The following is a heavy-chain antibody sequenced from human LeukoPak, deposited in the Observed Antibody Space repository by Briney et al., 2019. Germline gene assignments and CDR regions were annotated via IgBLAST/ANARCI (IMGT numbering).Heavy chain of an antibody. Sequence: GGSLRLSGTASGFTCGDYIMSWFRQAPGKGLEWVAFIRSTAYGGTTEYAASVKGRFTISRDDYKSIAYLQMNSLKTEDTAVYYCTRDPNTRGSPFDYWGQGTLVTVSS. CDR1: GFTCGDYI. CDR2: IRSTAYGGTT. J-gene: IGHJ4*02. D-gene: IGHD1-26*01. V-gene: IGHV3-49*03. CDR3: TRDPNTRGSPFDY.